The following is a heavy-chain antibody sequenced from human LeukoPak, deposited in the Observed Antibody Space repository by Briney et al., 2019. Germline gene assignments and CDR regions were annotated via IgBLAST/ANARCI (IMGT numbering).Heavy chain of an antibody. CDR2: INDSGST. CDR3: ARGQYCSTTTCYSARRYFDF. J-gene: IGHJ4*02. CDR1: GDSISNYF. Sequence: PSETLSLTCTVSGDSISNYFWTWIRQPPGKGLEWIAEINDSGSTNSNSSLRSRVAISLDTSKNQFSLRLTSVTAADTAVYYCARGQYCSTTTCYSARRYFDFWGQGTLVTVSS. V-gene: IGHV4-34*01. D-gene: IGHD2-2*01.